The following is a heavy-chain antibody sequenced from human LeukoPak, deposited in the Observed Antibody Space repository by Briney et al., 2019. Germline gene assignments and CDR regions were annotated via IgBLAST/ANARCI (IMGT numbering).Heavy chain of an antibody. V-gene: IGHV3-30*02. D-gene: IGHD3-16*01. CDR1: GFTFSDYY. CDR2: IRYDETIK. J-gene: IGHJ6*03. Sequence: AGGSLRLSCAASGFTFSDYYMSWIRQAPGKGLEWVAFIRYDETIKYYADSVKGRFTISRDNSKNTLYLQMTSLRPEDTAVYSCAKTGFQWGNYYYYMDVWGKGTTVTVSS. CDR3: AKTGFQWGNYYYYMDV.